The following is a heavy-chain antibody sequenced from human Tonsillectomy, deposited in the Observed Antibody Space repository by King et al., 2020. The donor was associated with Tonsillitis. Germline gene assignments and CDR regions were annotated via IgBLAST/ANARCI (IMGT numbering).Heavy chain of an antibody. Sequence: VQLVESGGGLVQPGGSLRLSCTASGFTFSSYAITWVRQAPGKGLEWVPVITVRGVRTHYAASVKGRFPISRDNPKNTLYLQMNSLRAEDTAVYYCAKENISEYSTAFDDWWQGALVTVSS. D-gene: IGHD2/OR15-2a*01. CDR2: ITVRGVRT. CDR3: AKENISEYSTAFDD. J-gene: IGHJ4*02. CDR1: GFTFSSYA. V-gene: IGHV3-23*04.